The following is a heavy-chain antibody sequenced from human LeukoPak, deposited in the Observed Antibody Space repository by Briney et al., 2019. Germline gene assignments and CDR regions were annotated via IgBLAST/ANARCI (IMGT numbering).Heavy chain of an antibody. V-gene: IGHV3-23*01. CDR3: AKSIAVAFYS. CDR1: GFTFQYFT. Sequence: GGSLRLSCAASGFTFQYFTMYWIRQAPGQGLEWVATVTGSATSTYYADSVKGRFTISRENSKNTLYLQMNSLRAEDTAVYYCAKSIAVAFYSWGQGTLVTVSS. J-gene: IGHJ4*02. D-gene: IGHD6-19*01. CDR2: VTGSATST.